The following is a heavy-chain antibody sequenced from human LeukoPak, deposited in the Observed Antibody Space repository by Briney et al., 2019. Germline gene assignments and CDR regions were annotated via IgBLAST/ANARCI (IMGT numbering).Heavy chain of an antibody. CDR1: GGSFSGYY. CDR2: IYYSGST. CDR3: AGVYSGSYNNAFDM. J-gene: IGHJ3*02. D-gene: IGHD1-26*01. Sequence: PSETLSLTCAVYGGSFSGYYWGWIRQPPGKGLEWIGTIYYSGSTYYNPSLKSRATISVDKSKNQFSLKLSSGTAADTAVYYCAGVYSGSYNNAFDMWGQGTMVTVSS. V-gene: IGHV4-34*01.